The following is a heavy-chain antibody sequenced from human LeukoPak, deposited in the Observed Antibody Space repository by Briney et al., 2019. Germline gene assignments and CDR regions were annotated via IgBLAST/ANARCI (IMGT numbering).Heavy chain of an antibody. D-gene: IGHD6-6*01. J-gene: IGHJ4*02. CDR2: INHSGST. V-gene: IGHV4-34*01. Sequence: SETLSLTCAVYGGSFSGYYWSWIRQPPGKGLEWIGEINHSGSTNYNPSLKSRVTISVDTSKNQFSLKLSSVTAADTAVYYCARGGVYSTSAVDSWGQGTLVTVSS. CDR3: ARGGVYSTSAVDS. CDR1: GGSFSGYY.